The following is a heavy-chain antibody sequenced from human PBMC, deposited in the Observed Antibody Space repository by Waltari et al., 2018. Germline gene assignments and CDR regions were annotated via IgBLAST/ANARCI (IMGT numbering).Heavy chain of an antibody. J-gene: IGHJ1*01. CDR1: GGTFSSYA. CDR2: VIPIFGTA. D-gene: IGHD1-1*01. V-gene: IGHV1-69*14. Sequence: VQLVQSGAAVRKPGSSVTVSCKASGGTFSSYALRWVRPPPGQGLEWMGGVIPIFGTANYAQKYQGRVTITADKSTSTAYMELSSLRSEDTAVYYCARHAGAVPYKYFQHWGQGTLVTVSS. CDR3: ARHAGAVPYKYFQH.